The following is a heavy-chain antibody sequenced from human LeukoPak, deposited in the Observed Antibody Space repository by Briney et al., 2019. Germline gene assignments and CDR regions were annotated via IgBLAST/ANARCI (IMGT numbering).Heavy chain of an antibody. D-gene: IGHD3-10*01. CDR3: AKVSHYYGSGSADRYFDL. CDR2: ISWNSGSI. CDR1: GFTFDDYA. V-gene: IGHV3-9*01. J-gene: IGHJ2*01. Sequence: GGSLRLSCAASGFTFDDYAMHWVRQAPGKGLEWVSGISWNSGSIGYADSVKGRFTISRDNAKNSLYLQMSSLRAEDTALYYCAKVSHYYGSGSADRYFDLWGRGTLVTVSS.